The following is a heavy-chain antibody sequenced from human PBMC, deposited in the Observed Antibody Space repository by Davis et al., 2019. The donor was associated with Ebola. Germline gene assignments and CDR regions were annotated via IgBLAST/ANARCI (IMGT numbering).Heavy chain of an antibody. J-gene: IGHJ5*02. Sequence: ASVKVSCKASGYTFTSYGISWVRQAPGQGLEWMGWISAYNGNTNYAQKLQGRVTMTTDTSTSTAYMELRSLRSDDTAVYYCARDPGYCSGGSCPPHPWGQGTLVTVSS. V-gene: IGHV1-18*04. CDR3: ARDPGYCSGGSCPPHP. D-gene: IGHD2-15*01. CDR2: ISAYNGNT. CDR1: GYTFTSYG.